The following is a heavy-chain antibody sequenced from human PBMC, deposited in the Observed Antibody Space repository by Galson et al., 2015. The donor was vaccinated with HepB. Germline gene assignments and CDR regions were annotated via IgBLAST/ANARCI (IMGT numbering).Heavy chain of an antibody. CDR2: ISGSGGST. J-gene: IGHJ4*02. CDR1: GFTFSSYA. D-gene: IGHD6-13*01. CDR3: AKHSAAAGTFLDY. V-gene: IGHV3-23*01. Sequence: SLRLSCAASGFTFSSYAMSWVRQAPGKGLEWVSAISGSGGSTYYADSVKGRFTISRDNSKNTLYLQMNSLRAEDTAVYYCAKHSAAAGTFLDYWGQGTLVTVSS.